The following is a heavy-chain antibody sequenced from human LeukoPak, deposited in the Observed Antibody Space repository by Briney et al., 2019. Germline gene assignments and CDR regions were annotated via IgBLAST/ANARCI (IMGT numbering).Heavy chain of an antibody. V-gene: IGHV3-23*01. CDR2: ITSDGDNT. CDR1: GFTFSAFA. Sequence: GGSLRLSCAASGFTFSAFAMTWVRQAPGEGLEWVSTITSDGDNTYSADSVKGRITFSRDNSKNTLSLQLRSLRAEDTAVYYCAKDLSYTSGSSDYWGQGTLVTVSS. CDR3: AKDLSYTSGSSDY. D-gene: IGHD6-19*01. J-gene: IGHJ4*02.